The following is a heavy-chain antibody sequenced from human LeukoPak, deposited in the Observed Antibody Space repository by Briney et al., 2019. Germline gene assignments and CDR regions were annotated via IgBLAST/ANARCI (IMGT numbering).Heavy chain of an antibody. V-gene: IGHV1-2*02. J-gene: IGHJ3*02. CDR1: GYTFTRYY. D-gene: IGHD6-19*01. Sequence: GASVKLSCKASGYTFTRYYMHWVRQPPGQGLEWMGWINPNSGGTNYAQKFQGRVTMTRDTSISTPYMELSRLRSDDTAVYYCARAGGWSDIWGQGTMVTVSS. CDR2: INPNSGGT. CDR3: ARAGGWSDI.